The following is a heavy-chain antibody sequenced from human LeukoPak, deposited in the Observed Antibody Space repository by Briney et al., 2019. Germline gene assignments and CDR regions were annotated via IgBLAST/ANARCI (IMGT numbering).Heavy chain of an antibody. V-gene: IGHV4-4*02. CDR3: VGAKQWLSFDI. CDR2: IYHSGST. J-gene: IGHJ3*02. CDR1: GASISSSNW. D-gene: IGHD3-22*01. Sequence: SETLSLTCAVSGASISSSNWWTWVRQSPGKGLEWIGEIYHSGSTNYNPSLKSRVIISINTSKNQVSLRLSSVTAADTAVYYCVGAKQWLSFDIWGQGTVVTVSS.